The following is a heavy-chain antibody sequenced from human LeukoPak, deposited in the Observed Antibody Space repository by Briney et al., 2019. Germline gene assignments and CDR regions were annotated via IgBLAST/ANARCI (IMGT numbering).Heavy chain of an antibody. J-gene: IGHJ3*02. CDR2: FSYGESNK. D-gene: IGHD3-10*01. V-gene: IGHV3-30*03. Sequence: GGSLRLSCAASGFTFSTYGMHWVRQAPGKGLEWVAIFSYGESNKYYADSVQGRFSVSRDNSKNTQFLQMSGLRAEDTAVYYCARGNYASETVGSAFDIWGQGTMVTVSS. CDR3: ARGNYASETVGSAFDI. CDR1: GFTFSTYG.